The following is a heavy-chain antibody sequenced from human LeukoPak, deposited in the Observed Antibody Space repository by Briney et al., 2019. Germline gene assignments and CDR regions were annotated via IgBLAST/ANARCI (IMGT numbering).Heavy chain of an antibody. V-gene: IGHV3-23*01. CDR3: AKEVLLGSYYYDSSGYFDY. J-gene: IGHJ4*02. D-gene: IGHD3-22*01. CDR2: ISGSGGST. Sequence: PGGSLRLSCAASGFTFNSYAMSWVRQAPGKGLEWVSAISGSGGSTYYADSVKGRFTISRDNSKNTLYLQMNSLRAEDTAVCYCAKEVLLGSYYYDSSGYFDYWGQGTLVTVSS. CDR1: GFTFNSYA.